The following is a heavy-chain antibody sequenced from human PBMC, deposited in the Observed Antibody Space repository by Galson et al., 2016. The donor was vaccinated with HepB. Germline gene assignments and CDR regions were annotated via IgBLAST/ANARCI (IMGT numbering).Heavy chain of an antibody. Sequence: SLRLSCAASGFFFRNYAMNWVRQAPGKGLEWVAVISYDGINQYYADSVKGRFTTSRDNAKNSLYLEMNSLTDYDTAIYYCATFVGLGGSGWGQGTLVTVSS. V-gene: IGHV3-30*03. CDR2: ISYDGINQ. CDR1: GFFFRNYA. J-gene: IGHJ4*02. D-gene: IGHD3/OR15-3a*01. CDR3: ATFVGLGGSG.